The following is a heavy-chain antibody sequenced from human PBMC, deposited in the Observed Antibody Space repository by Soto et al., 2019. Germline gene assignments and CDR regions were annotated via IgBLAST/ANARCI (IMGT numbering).Heavy chain of an antibody. Sequence: QLQLQESGPGLVKPSETLSLTCTVSGGSISSGSYYWGWIRQSPGKGLEWIGSIYYSGSTYYNPSLKSRVTVSVDTTKNQFSLILSSVTAADTAVYYCARRGRCWPIDCWGQGTLVTVSS. CDR2: IYYSGST. V-gene: IGHV4-39*01. D-gene: IGHD2-8*01. CDR3: ARRGRCWPIDC. CDR1: GGSISSGSYY. J-gene: IGHJ4*02.